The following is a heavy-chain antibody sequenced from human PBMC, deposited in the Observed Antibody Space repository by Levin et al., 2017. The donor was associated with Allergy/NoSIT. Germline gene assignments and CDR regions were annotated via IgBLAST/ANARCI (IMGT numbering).Heavy chain of an antibody. Sequence: GGSLRLSCAASGFTFSHFWMTWVRQAPGKGLEWVASIHPDGSGKYYVDSVKGRFTISRDNAHNSLFLQMNSLRAEDTAVFFCARVGYPNNFGWHAGYWGQGTLVTVSS. CDR3: ARVGYPNNFGWHAGY. CDR2: IHPDGSGK. D-gene: IGHD3-9*01. CDR1: GFTFSHFW. V-gene: IGHV3-7*01. J-gene: IGHJ4*02.